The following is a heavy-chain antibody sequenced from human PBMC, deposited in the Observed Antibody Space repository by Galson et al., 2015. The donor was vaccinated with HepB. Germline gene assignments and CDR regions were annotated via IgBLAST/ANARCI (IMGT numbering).Heavy chain of an antibody. D-gene: IGHD3-9*01. CDR2: ISSSSSTI. Sequence: SLRLSCAASGFTFSSYSMNWVRQAPGKGLEWVSYISSSSSTIYYADSVKGRFTISRDNAKNSLYLQMNSLRAEDTAVYYCARETVLRYFDIRAFDIWGQGTMVTVSS. CDR1: GFTFSSYS. CDR3: ARETVLRYFDIRAFDI. J-gene: IGHJ3*02. V-gene: IGHV3-48*04.